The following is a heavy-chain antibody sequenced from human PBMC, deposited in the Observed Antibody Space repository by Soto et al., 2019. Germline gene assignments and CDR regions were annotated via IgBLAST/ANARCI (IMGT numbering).Heavy chain of an antibody. V-gene: IGHV3-21*01. CDR2: ISSSSSYI. Sequence: GGSLRLSCAASGFTFSSYSMNWVRQAPGKGLEWVSSISSSSSYIYYADSVKGRFTISRDNAKNSLYLQMNSLRAEDTAVYYCARDNLNSGSYPYWGQGTLVTSPQ. D-gene: IGHD1-26*01. J-gene: IGHJ4*02. CDR1: GFTFSSYS. CDR3: ARDNLNSGSYPY.